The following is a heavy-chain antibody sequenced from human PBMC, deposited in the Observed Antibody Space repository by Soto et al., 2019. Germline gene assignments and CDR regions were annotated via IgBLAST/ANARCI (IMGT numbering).Heavy chain of an antibody. D-gene: IGHD2-2*01. CDR1: GGTFSSYA. Sequence: QVQLVQSGAEVKKPGSSVKVSCKASGGTFSSYAISWVRQAPGQGLEWMGGIISIFGTANYAQKFQGRVTITADEATSTAYMELSSLRSEYTAVYYCARHVPAAGYYYGMDVWGQGTTVTVSS. CDR2: IISIFGTA. CDR3: ARHVPAAGYYYGMDV. J-gene: IGHJ6*02. V-gene: IGHV1-69*12.